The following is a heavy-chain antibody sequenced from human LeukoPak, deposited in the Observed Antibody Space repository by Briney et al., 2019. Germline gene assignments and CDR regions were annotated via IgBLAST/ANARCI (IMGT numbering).Heavy chain of an antibody. CDR3: ARTVPAAIEYYFDY. V-gene: IGHV4-31*03. Sequence: SETLSLTRTVSGGSISSGGYYWSWIRQHPGKGLEWIGYIYYSGSTYYNPSLKSRVTISVDTSKNQFSLKLSSVTAADTAVYYCARTVPAAIEYYFDYWGQGTLVTVSS. CDR2: IYYSGST. D-gene: IGHD2-2*01. J-gene: IGHJ4*02. CDR1: GGSISSGGYY.